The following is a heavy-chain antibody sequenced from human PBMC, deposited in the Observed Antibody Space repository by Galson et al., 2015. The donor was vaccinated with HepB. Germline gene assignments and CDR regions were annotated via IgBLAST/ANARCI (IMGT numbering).Heavy chain of an antibody. J-gene: IGHJ4*02. CDR1: GFTFSSYS. CDR3: ARDPFGFSGAAPGY. Sequence: SLRLSCAASGFTFSSYSMNWVRQAPGKGLEWVSYISSSSSTIYYADSVKGRFTISRDNAKNSLYLQMNSLRAEDTAVYYCARDPFGFSGAAPGYWGQGTLVTVSS. CDR2: ISSSSSTI. V-gene: IGHV3-48*04. D-gene: IGHD2-15*01.